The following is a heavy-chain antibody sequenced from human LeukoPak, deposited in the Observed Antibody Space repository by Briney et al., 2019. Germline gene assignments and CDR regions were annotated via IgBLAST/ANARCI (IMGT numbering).Heavy chain of an antibody. CDR1: RFTFSTYT. CDR3: ARDFSTFGGSDY. Sequence: GGSLRLSCAASRFTFSTYTMNWVRQAPGKGLEWVSSISSSSSYIYYADSVKGRFTISRDNAKNSLYLQMNTLRAEDTAVYYCARDFSTFGGSDYWGQGTLVTVSS. CDR2: ISSSSSYI. J-gene: IGHJ4*02. V-gene: IGHV3-21*01. D-gene: IGHD2/OR15-2a*01.